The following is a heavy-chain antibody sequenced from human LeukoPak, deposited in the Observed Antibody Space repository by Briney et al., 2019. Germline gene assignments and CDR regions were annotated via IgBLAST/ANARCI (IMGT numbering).Heavy chain of an antibody. CDR1: GFTPSNYA. D-gene: IGHD2-2*03. V-gene: IGHV3-30-3*01. Sequence: PGRSLRLSCAASGFTPSNYAMHWVRQPPGKGLEWLAVITFDGTNTYNADSVKGRLTISRDTSNSALHLQMDSLRVEDTALYYCARDRGGYYDYWGQGTLVSVSA. J-gene: IGHJ4*02. CDR2: ITFDGTNT. CDR3: ARDRGGYYDY.